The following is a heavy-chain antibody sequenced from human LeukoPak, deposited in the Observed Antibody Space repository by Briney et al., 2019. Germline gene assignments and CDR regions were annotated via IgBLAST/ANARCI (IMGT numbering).Heavy chain of an antibody. CDR3: AKDDAWLQYGN. J-gene: IGHJ4*02. V-gene: IGHV3-23*01. Sequence: GGSLRLSCAASGFTFSSHGMNWVRQAPGKGLEWVSGISPNGVITYYTDSVKGRFTISRDNSKGTVYLQMNSLRPEDTAVYYCAKDDAWLQYGNWGRGTLVTVSS. D-gene: IGHD5-24*01. CDR1: GFTFSSHG. CDR2: ISPNGVIT.